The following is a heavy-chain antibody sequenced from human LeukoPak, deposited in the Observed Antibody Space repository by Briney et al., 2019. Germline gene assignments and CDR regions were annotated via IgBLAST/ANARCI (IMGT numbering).Heavy chain of an antibody. J-gene: IGHJ3*01. D-gene: IGHD3-16*01. CDR3: ARPAYTAAYDL. Sequence: GGSLRLSCAASGFTFSIYSMNWVRQAPGRGLEWVANMKGDGSEIHYVDSVKGRFTISRDNAKNSLYLQMNYLRAEDTAVYYCARPAYTAAYDLWGQGTMVTVSS. CDR1: GFTFSIYS. V-gene: IGHV3-7*01. CDR2: MKGDGSEI.